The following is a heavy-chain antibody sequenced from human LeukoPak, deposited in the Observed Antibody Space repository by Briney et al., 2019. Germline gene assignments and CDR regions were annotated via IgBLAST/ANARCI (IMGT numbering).Heavy chain of an antibody. D-gene: IGHD3-16*01. CDR1: GYTFTSYD. Sequence: GASVKVSCKASGYTFTSYDINWVRQATGQGLEWMGWMNPNSGNTGYAQKFQGRVTMTRNTSISTAYMELSSLRSEDTAVYYCARDAKRGGWFDPWGQGTLVTVSS. CDR3: ARDAKRGGWFDP. CDR2: MNPNSGNT. J-gene: IGHJ5*02. V-gene: IGHV1-8*01.